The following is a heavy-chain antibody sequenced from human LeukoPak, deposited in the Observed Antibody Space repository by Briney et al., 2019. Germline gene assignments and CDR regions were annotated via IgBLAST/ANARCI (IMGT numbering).Heavy chain of an antibody. CDR2: IVSYSGEI. CDR3: ARGIGAAAWIGAT. Sequence: GGSLRLSCVASGFAFSDSQMSWIRQSPGKGLEWVAYIVSYSGEIDYADSVKGRFIISRDNAKNTLYLQMNSLRGEDRAVYYCARGIGAAAWIGATWGQGALVTVSS. V-gene: IGHV3-11*06. CDR1: GFAFSDSQ. D-gene: IGHD6-13*01. J-gene: IGHJ5*02.